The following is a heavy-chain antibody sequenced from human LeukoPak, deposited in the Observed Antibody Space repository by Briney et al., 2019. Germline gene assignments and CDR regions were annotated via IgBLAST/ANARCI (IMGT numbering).Heavy chain of an antibody. D-gene: IGHD7-27*01. V-gene: IGHV4-38-2*02. J-gene: IGHJ5*02. Sequence: SETLSLTCTVSGYSISSGYYWGWIRQPPGKGLEWIGSIYHSGSTYYNPSLESRVTISVDTSKNQFSLKLSSVTAADTAVYYCARSTGEWFDPWGQRTLVTVSS. CDR3: ARSTGEWFDP. CDR1: GYSISSGYY. CDR2: IYHSGST.